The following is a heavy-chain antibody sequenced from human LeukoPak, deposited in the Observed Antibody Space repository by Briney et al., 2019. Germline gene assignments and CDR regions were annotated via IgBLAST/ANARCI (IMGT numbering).Heavy chain of an antibody. V-gene: IGHV1-8*01. CDR2: MNPNSGNT. Sequence: GASVKVSCKASGYTFTSYDINWVRQASGQGLEWMGWMNPNSGNTGNAQKFQGRVNMTRTISITTANMEVSSMRSEDTAVYYRARGKYFSGSYRYYFDYWGQGTLVTVSS. CDR3: ARGKYFSGSYRYYFDY. D-gene: IGHD6-19*01. J-gene: IGHJ4*02. CDR1: GYTFTSYD.